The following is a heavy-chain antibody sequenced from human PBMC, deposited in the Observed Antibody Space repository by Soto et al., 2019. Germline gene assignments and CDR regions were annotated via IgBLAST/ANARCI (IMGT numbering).Heavy chain of an antibody. CDR2: IIPIFGTA. D-gene: IGHD5-18*01. CDR1: GGTFSSYA. J-gene: IGHJ6*02. CDR3: ARPPIPLSTDYYYGMDV. Sequence: VASVKVSCKASGGTFSSYAISWVRQAPGQGLEWMGGIIPIFGTANYAQKFQGRVTITADESTSTAYMELSSLRSEDTAVYYCARPPIPLSTDYYYGMDVWGQGTTVTVYS. V-gene: IGHV1-69*13.